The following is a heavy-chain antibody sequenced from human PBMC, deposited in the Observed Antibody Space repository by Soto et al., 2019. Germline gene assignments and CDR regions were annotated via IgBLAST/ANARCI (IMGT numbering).Heavy chain of an antibody. J-gene: IGHJ4*02. CDR3: ARGVVGAMFDY. CDR1: GGSISSYY. V-gene: IGHV4-59*01. Sequence: SETLSLTCSVSGGSISSYYWSWIRQPPGKGLEWIGYIYYSGSTNYNPSLKSRVTISVDTSKNQLSLKLSSVTAADTAVYYCARGVVGAMFDYWGQGTLVTVSS. D-gene: IGHD1-26*01. CDR2: IYYSGST.